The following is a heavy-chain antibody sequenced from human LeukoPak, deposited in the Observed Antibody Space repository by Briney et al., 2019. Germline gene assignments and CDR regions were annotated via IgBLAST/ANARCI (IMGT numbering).Heavy chain of an antibody. CDR2: ISWDGGST. V-gene: IGHV3-43D*03. CDR3: AKGSLAAPHYYGMDV. D-gene: IGHD6-13*01. CDR1: GFTFDDYA. Sequence: GGSLRLSCSASGFTFDDYAMHWVRQAPGKGLEWVSLISWDGGSTYYADSVKGRFTISRDNSKNSLYLQMNSLRAEDTALYYCAKGSLAAPHYYGMDVWGQGTTVTVSS. J-gene: IGHJ6*02.